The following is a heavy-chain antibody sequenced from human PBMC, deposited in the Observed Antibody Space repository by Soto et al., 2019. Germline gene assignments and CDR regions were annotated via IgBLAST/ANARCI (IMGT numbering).Heavy chain of an antibody. V-gene: IGHV4-59*01. J-gene: IGHJ4*02. CDR2: IYYSGST. D-gene: IGHD5-12*01. Sequence: QVQLQESGPGLVKPSETLSLTCTVSGGSISSYYWSWIRQPPGKGLGWIGYIYYSGSTNYNPSLKSRVTISVDTSKNQFSLKLSSVTAADTAVYYCASSGYDLVDYWGQGTLVTVSS. CDR3: ASSGYDLVDY. CDR1: GGSISSYY.